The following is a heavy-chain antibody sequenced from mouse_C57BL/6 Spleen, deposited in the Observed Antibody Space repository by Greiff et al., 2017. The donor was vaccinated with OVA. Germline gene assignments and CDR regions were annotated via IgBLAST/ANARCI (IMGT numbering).Heavy chain of an antibody. V-gene: IGHV5-6*01. D-gene: IGHD5-2*01. J-gene: IGHJ3*01. CDR1: GFTFSSYG. CDR3: AGNKIAY. Sequence: EVKLMESGGDLVKPGGSLKLSCAASGFTFSSYGMSWVRQTPDKRLEWVATISSGGSYTYYPDSVKGRFTITRDNAKNTLCLRMSSLKSADTAMYYCAGNKIAYWGQGTLVTVSA. CDR2: ISSGGSYT.